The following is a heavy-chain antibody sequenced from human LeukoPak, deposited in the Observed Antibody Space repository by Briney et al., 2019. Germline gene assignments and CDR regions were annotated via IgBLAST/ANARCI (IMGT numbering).Heavy chain of an antibody. Sequence: ASVKVSCKASGYTFTGHYMHWVRQAPGQGLEWMGRINPNSGGTNYAQKFQGRVTMTRDMSISTAYMELTRLRYDDTVMYYCAREVGYSSSWYGRFDPWGQGTLVTVSS. CDR3: AREVGYSSSWYGRFDP. CDR2: INPNSGGT. V-gene: IGHV1-2*05. J-gene: IGHJ5*01. CDR1: GYTFTGHY. D-gene: IGHD6-13*01.